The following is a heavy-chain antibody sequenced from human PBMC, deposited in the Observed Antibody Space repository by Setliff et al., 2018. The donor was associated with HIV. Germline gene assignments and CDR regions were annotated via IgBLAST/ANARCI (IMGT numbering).Heavy chain of an antibody. V-gene: IGHV1-18*01. CDR1: GYSFTSYG. D-gene: IGHD2-15*01. J-gene: IGHJ4*02. CDR2: ISTYNGNT. CDR3: ARDRVAAKASSYDY. Sequence: ASVKVSCKASGYSFTSYGVSWVRQAPGQGLEWMGWISTYNGNTNYAQKFWGRVTITTHESTSTAYMELRSLRSDDTAVFYCARDRVAAKASSYDYWGRGTLVTVSS.